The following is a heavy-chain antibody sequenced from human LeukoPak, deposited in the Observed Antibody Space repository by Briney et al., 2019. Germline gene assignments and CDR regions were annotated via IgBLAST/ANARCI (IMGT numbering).Heavy chain of an antibody. D-gene: IGHD3-16*02. CDR3: ARHLGGGIDDMDV. J-gene: IGHJ6*03. CDR1: GSAIGTYY. Sequence: PSGTLTLTCTVSGSAIGTYYWSWVRQSPGKGLEWMGYIYVTGNRYNPSLQSRGTISVETSRNQFFLKMSSVTAANTAGYCCARHLGGGIDDMDVWDKGTKVTVSS. CDR2: IYVTGN. V-gene: IGHV4-59*08.